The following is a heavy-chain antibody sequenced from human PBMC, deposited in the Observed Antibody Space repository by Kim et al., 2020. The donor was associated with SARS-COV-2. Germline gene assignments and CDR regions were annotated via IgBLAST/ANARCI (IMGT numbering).Heavy chain of an antibody. V-gene: IGHV3-30*02. CDR3: AKDKDCGSGWCSFDY. J-gene: IGHJ4*02. Sequence: DSVKGRFTISRDNSKNTLYLQMNSLRAEDTAVYYCAKDKDCGSGWCSFDYWGQGTLVTVSS. D-gene: IGHD6-19*01.